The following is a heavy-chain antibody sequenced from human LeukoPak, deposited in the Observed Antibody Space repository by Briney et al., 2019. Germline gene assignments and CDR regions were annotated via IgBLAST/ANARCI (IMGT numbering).Heavy chain of an antibody. CDR2: ISAYNGNT. CDR3: ASGDCSGGSCYFADAFGI. Sequence: ASVKVSCKASGYTFTSYGISWVRQAPGQGLEWMGWISAYNGNTNYAQKLQGRVTMTTDTSTSTAYMELRSLRSDDTAVYYCASGDCSGGSCYFADAFGIWGQGTMVTVSS. J-gene: IGHJ3*02. CDR1: GYTFTSYG. V-gene: IGHV1-18*01. D-gene: IGHD2-15*01.